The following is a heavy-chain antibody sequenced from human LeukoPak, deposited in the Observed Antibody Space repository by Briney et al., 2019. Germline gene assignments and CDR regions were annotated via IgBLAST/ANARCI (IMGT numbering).Heavy chain of an antibody. Sequence: SVKVSCKASGGTFSSYTISWVRQAPEQGLEWMGRIIPILGIANYAQKFQGRVTITADKYTSTAYMELSSLRSEDTAVYYCAREDGGYSRNRSDPWGQGTLVTVSS. CDR3: AREDGGYSRNRSDP. CDR2: IIPILGIA. V-gene: IGHV1-69*04. D-gene: IGHD5-18*01. J-gene: IGHJ5*02. CDR1: GGTFSSYT.